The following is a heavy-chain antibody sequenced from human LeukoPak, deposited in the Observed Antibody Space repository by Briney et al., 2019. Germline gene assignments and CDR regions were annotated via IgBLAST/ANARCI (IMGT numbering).Heavy chain of an antibody. D-gene: IGHD3-10*01. Sequence: SETLSLTCTVSGGSITSSNYYWGWIRQPPGKGLERIGSFYYSGSTHYNPSLTRRVTISVDTSKNQFSLKLSSVTAAATAVYYCVYYYGSGSVEYWGQGTLVTVSS. CDR1: GGSITSSNYY. V-gene: IGHV4-39*01. CDR2: FYYSGST. J-gene: IGHJ4*02. CDR3: VYYYGSGSVEY.